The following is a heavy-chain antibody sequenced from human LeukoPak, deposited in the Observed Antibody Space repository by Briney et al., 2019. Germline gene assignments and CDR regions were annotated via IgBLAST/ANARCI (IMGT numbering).Heavy chain of an antibody. CDR2: INHSGST. V-gene: IGHV4-34*01. J-gene: IGHJ4*02. Sequence: PSETLSLTCAVYGGSFSGYYWSWIRQPPGKGLEWIGEINHSGSTNYNPSLKSRVTMSVDKSPHQFSMKLTSVPAADTAVYYCARDPPCSSNNCPYDSWGQGILVIVSS. CDR1: GGSFSGYY. D-gene: IGHD2-2*01. CDR3: ARDPPCSSNNCPYDS.